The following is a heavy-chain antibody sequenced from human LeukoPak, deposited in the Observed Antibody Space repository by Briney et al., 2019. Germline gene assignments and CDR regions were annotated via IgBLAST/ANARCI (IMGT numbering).Heavy chain of an antibody. Sequence: GGSLRLSCAASGFTVSSSYMYWVRQAPGKGLEWVSFFYRGDSTYYAESVRGRFTISRDNSKNTLYLLMNSLIPEDTAVYYCARLVGASWFDSWGQGTLVTVSS. D-gene: IGHD1-26*01. CDR3: ARLVGASWFDS. V-gene: IGHV3-53*01. J-gene: IGHJ5*01. CDR1: GFTVSSSY. CDR2: FYRGDST.